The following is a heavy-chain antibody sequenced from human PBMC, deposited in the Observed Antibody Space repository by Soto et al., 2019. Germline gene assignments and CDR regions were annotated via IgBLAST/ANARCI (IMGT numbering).Heavy chain of an antibody. CDR2: IYPGDSDT. CDR1: GYSFTSYW. Sequence: GSLKISCKGSGYSFTSYWIGWVRQMPGKGLEWMGIIYPGDSDTRYNPSFQGQVTISADKSFSTAYLQWSSLRASDTAMYYCARSTSPFYFNYWGQGTLVTVSS. V-gene: IGHV5-51*01. CDR3: ARSTSPFYFNY. J-gene: IGHJ4*02. D-gene: IGHD2-2*01.